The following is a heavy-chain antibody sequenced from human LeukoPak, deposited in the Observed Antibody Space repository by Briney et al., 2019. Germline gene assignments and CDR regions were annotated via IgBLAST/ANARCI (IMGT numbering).Heavy chain of an antibody. CDR3: ASATSRCTYGVCRSDYYYYMDV. D-gene: IGHD2-8*01. J-gene: IGHJ6*03. V-gene: IGHV3-66*02. CDR2: IHSDGNT. Sequence: PGGSLRLSCAASGFSVSSYYMDWVRQAPGKGLEWVSVIHSDGNTQYADSVKGRFTISRDDSKNSLYLQMNSLKAEDTAVYYCASATSRCTYGVCRSDYYYYMDVWGKGTTVTVSS. CDR1: GFSVSSYY.